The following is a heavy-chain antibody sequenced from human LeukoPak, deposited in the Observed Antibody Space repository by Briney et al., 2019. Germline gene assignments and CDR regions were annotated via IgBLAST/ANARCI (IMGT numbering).Heavy chain of an antibody. D-gene: IGHD6-19*01. Sequence: AGGSLRLSCAASGFTFSSYGMHWVRQAPGKGLEWVAVIWYDGSNKYYADSVKGRFTISRDNSKNTLYLQMNSLRAEDTAVYYCAKDRIAVAGTIDYWGQGTLVTVSS. V-gene: IGHV3-33*06. CDR2: IWYDGSNK. J-gene: IGHJ4*02. CDR3: AKDRIAVAGTIDY. CDR1: GFTFSSYG.